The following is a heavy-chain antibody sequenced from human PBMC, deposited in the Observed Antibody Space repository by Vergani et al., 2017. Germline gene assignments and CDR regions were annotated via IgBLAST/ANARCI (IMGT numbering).Heavy chain of an antibody. Sequence: QLQLHKSGPGLVKPSETLPLTCTLSGGSISSSSHFWGWLRQTPGKGLEWIGSIYYSGSTYYNPSLKSRVSISVDTSKNQFSLKLSSVTAADSAVYYCARHDSGHYDSSYYGLDVWGQGTTVTVSS. CDR2: IYYSGST. D-gene: IGHD3-16*01. J-gene: IGHJ6*02. CDR3: ARHDSGHYDSSYYGLDV. V-gene: IGHV4-39*01. CDR1: GGSISSSSHF.